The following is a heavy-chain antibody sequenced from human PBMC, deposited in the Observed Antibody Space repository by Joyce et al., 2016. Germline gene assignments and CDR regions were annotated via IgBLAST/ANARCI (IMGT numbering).Heavy chain of an antibody. CDR3: STSLEY. CDR2: IRRKADTYAT. J-gene: IGHJ4*02. V-gene: IGHV3-73*02. Sequence: EVHLVESGGGLVQPGGSLKLSCAASGFNFTGSAMHWVRQASGKGLEWVGRIRRKADTYATEYAASVKGRFTSSRDESENTAYLQMNSLKTDDTAVYYCSTSLEYWGQGTLVTVSS. CDR1: GFNFTGSA.